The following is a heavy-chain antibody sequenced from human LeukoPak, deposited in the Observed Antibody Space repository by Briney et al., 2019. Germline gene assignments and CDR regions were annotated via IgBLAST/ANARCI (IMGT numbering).Heavy chain of an antibody. Sequence: SETLSLTCTVSGGSISSGGYYWSWIRQPPGKGLEWIGYISYSGITNYNPSLKSRVTISIDTSKNQFSLKLSSVTAADTAVYYCARGVNWIDPWGQGTLVTVSS. J-gene: IGHJ5*02. CDR3: ARGVNWIDP. CDR2: ISYSGIT. V-gene: IGHV4-61*08. CDR1: GGSISSGGYY. D-gene: IGHD3-16*01.